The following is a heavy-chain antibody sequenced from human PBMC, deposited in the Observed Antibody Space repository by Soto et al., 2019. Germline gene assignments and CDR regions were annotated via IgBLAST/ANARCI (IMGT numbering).Heavy chain of an antibody. J-gene: IGHJ4*02. CDR1: GFSFRSYV. CDR2: ITNSGTST. CDR3: AKGGSNIIFGMADY. V-gene: IGHV3-23*01. Sequence: GGSLRLSCAASGFSFRSYVMSWVRQTPGKGLEWVSSITNSGTSTYYADSVTGRFTISRDNPSNTLYLQMNSLRAEDTAVYYCAKGGSNIIFGMADYWGRGTLVTVSS. D-gene: IGHD3-10*02.